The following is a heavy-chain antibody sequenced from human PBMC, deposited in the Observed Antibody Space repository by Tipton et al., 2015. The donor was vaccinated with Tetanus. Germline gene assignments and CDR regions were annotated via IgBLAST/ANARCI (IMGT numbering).Heavy chain of an antibody. J-gene: IGHJ6*02. CDR3: AKDTGVTPHYGMDV. Sequence: RSLRLSCAASGFIFSSYTMNWVRQAPGKGLEWVSGISWNSGSIGYADSVKGRFTISRDNAKNSLYLQMNSLRAEDTALYYCAKDTGVTPHYGMDVWGQGTTVTVSS. D-gene: IGHD2-21*02. V-gene: IGHV3-9*01. CDR1: GFIFSSYT. CDR2: ISWNSGSI.